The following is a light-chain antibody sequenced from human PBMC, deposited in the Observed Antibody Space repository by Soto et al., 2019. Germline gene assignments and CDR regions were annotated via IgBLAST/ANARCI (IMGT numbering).Light chain of an antibody. J-gene: IGKJ1*01. V-gene: IGKV3-20*01. CDR3: QQSGSPSGWT. Sequence: EIVLTQSPGTLSLSPGERATLSCRAGQSISSTYLAWYQQKPGQALRLLIYGASTRATGIPDRFSGSGSGTDFTLTFSRLEPEDFAVYYCQQSGSPSGWTFGRGTKVEIK. CDR1: QSISSTY. CDR2: GAS.